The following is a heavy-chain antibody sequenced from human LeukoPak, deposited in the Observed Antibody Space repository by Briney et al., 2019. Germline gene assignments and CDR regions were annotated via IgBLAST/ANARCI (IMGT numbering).Heavy chain of an antibody. Sequence: PGGSLRLSCAASRFTLSNYWMNWVRQAPGKGLEWVANIKQDGSETYYVDSVKGRFTISRDNAENSLSLQMNSLRAEDTAVYYCARQRGSGCLDYWGQGTLVTVSS. J-gene: IGHJ4*02. V-gene: IGHV3-7*01. CDR1: RFTLSNYW. CDR2: IKQDGSET. D-gene: IGHD6-19*01. CDR3: ARQRGSGCLDY.